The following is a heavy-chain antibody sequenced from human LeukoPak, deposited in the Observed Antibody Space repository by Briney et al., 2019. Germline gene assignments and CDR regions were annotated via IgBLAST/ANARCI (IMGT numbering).Heavy chain of an antibody. Sequence: GRSLRLSCTGSAFTFSSYDMYWVRQAPGKGLEWVAIISYNGSNKYYADSVKGRFTISRDNSKNTLYLEMNSLRAEDTAVYYCAKPYNYGVRGVHFDYWGQGTLVTVSS. CDR1: AFTFSSYD. J-gene: IGHJ4*02. D-gene: IGHD4-17*01. V-gene: IGHV3-30*18. CDR2: ISYNGSNK. CDR3: AKPYNYGVRGVHFDY.